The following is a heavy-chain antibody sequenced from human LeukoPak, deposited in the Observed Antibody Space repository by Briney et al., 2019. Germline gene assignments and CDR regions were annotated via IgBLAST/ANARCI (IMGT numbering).Heavy chain of an antibody. CDR3: AKNWMTAVVTPVLDY. Sequence: GGSLRLSCAASGFTFSSCGKSWVRQAPGKGLEWVSAISGSGGSTYYADSVKGRFTISRDKPKNTLYLQMNSLRAEDTAVYYCAKNWMTAVVTPVLDYWGQGTLVTVSS. CDR1: GFTFSSCG. V-gene: IGHV3-23*01. J-gene: IGHJ4*02. CDR2: ISGSGGST. D-gene: IGHD4-23*01.